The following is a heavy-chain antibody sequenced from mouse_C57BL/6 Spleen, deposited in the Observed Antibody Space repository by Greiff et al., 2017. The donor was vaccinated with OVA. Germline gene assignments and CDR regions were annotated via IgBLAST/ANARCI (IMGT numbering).Heavy chain of an antibody. Sequence: QVQLQQPGAELVMPGASVKLSCKASGYTFTSYWMHWVKQRPGQGLEWIGEIDPSDSYTNYNQKFKGKSTLTVDKSSSTAYMQLSSLTSEDSAVYYCARGGVITTVVAYYFDYWGQGTTLTVAS. V-gene: IGHV1-69*01. CDR3: ARGGVITTVVAYYFDY. CDR2: IDPSDSYT. D-gene: IGHD1-1*01. J-gene: IGHJ2*01. CDR1: GYTFTSYW.